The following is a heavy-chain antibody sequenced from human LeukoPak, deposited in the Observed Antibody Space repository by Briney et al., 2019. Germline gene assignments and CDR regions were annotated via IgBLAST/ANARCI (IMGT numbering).Heavy chain of an antibody. V-gene: IGHV1-2*02. D-gene: IGHD4-23*01. J-gene: IGHJ3*02. CDR3: ARDRTVGNAFDI. Sequence: GASVKVSCKASGYTFTSYDINWVRQAPGQGLEWMGWINPNSGGTNYAQKFQGRVTMTRDTSISTAYMELSRLRSDDTAVYYCARDRTVGNAFDIWGQGTMVTVSS. CDR2: INPNSGGT. CDR1: GYTFTSYD.